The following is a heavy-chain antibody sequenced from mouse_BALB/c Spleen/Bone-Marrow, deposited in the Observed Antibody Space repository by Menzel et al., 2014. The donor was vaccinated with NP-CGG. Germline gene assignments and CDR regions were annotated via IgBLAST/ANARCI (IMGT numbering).Heavy chain of an antibody. CDR1: GFNIKDTY. CDR3: AVYDYEGFAY. J-gene: IGHJ3*01. D-gene: IGHD2-4*01. CDR2: IDPANGNT. Sequence: EVQLVESGAELVKPGASVKVSCTASGFNIKDTYMHWVKQRPEQGLEWIGRIDPANGNTKYDPKFQGKATITADTSSNTAYLQLSSLTSEDTAVYYCAVYDYEGFAYWGQGTLVTVSA. V-gene: IGHV14-3*02.